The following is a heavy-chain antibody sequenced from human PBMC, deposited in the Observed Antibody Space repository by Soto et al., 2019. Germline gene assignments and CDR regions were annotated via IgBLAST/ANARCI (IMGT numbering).Heavy chain of an antibody. Sequence: EMQLVESGGGLVQAGGSLRLSCAASGFTVSSKYMSWVRQAPGKGLEWVSVIYSGDTTYYTDSVKGRFTVSRDNSKNTMYLQMNSLRAEDTAVYYRARDYITYGMDVWGQGTTVTVSS. J-gene: IGHJ6*02. CDR3: ARDYITYGMDV. CDR1: GFTVSSKY. V-gene: IGHV3-66*01. D-gene: IGHD3-10*01. CDR2: IYSGDTT.